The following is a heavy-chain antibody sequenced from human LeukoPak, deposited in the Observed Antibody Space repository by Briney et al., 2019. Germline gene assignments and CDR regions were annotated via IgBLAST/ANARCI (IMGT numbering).Heavy chain of an antibody. V-gene: IGHV3-21*01. CDR1: GFTFSSYS. J-gene: IGHJ5*02. CDR2: ISSSSSYI. Sequence: GGSLRLSCAASGFTFSSYSMNWVRQAPGKGLEWVSSISSSSSYIYYADSVKGRFTISRDNAKNSPYLQMNSLRAEDTAVYYCARQAWQQPPAWWFDPWGQGTLVTVSS. CDR3: ARQAWQQPPAWWFDP. D-gene: IGHD6-13*01.